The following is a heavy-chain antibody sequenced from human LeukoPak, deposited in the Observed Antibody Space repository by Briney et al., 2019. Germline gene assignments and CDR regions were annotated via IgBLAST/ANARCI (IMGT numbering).Heavy chain of an antibody. J-gene: IGHJ1*01. V-gene: IGHV3-7*01. D-gene: IGHD2-2*01. CDR3: ARDRVIPAAISSAHEYFQH. CDR1: GFTFSSYW. Sequence: GSLRLSCAASGFTFSSYWMSWVRQAPGKGLEWVANIKQDGSEKYYVDSVKGRFTISRDNAKNSLYLQMNSLRAEDTAVYYCARDRVIPAAISSAHEYFQHWGRGTLVTVSS. CDR2: IKQDGSEK.